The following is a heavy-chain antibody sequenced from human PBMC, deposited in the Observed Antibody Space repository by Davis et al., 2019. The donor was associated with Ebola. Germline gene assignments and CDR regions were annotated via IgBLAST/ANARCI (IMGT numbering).Heavy chain of an antibody. Sequence: PGGSLRLSCAASGFTVSSNYMSWVRQAPGKGLEWVSVIYSGGSTYYADSVKGRFTISRHNSKNTLYLQMNSLRAEDTAVYYCAKGFGVVIGYYYYDIDVWGQGTTVTVSS. V-gene: IGHV3-53*01. CDR2: IYSGGST. J-gene: IGHJ6*02. D-gene: IGHD3-3*01. CDR3: AKGFGVVIGYYYYDIDV. CDR1: GFTVSSNY.